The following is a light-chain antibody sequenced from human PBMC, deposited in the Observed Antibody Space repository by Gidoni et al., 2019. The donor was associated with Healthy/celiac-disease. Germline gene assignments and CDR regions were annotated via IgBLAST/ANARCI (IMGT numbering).Light chain of an antibody. V-gene: IGKV3-20*01. CDR3: QQYGSSPQT. CDR1: QSVSSSY. CDR2: CAP. Sequence: EIVLTQSPGTLSLSPGERATLSCRASQSVSSSYLAWYQQKPGQAPRLLIYCAPSRATGIPDRFSGSGSGTDFPLTISRLEPEDFAVYYCQQYGSSPQTFGQGTKVEIK. J-gene: IGKJ1*01.